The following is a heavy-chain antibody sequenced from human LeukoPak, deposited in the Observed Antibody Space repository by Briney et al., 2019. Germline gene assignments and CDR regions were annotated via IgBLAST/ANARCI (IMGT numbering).Heavy chain of an antibody. CDR2: IYYSGSA. CDR3: ARYCGGGDCYSKALDY. V-gene: IGHV4-61*05. Sequence: SETLSLTCTVSGGSISSSSYYWGWLRQPPGKGLEWIGYIYYSGSASYNPSLKSRLTISVDTSLNQFSLKLNSVTAADTAVYYCARYCGGGDCYSKALDYWGQGILVTVSS. J-gene: IGHJ4*02. CDR1: GGSISSSSYY. D-gene: IGHD2-15*01.